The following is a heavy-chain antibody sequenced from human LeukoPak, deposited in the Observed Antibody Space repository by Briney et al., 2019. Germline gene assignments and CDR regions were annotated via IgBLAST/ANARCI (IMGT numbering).Heavy chain of an antibody. CDR1: GFTFSSYG. V-gene: IGHV3-33*01. J-gene: IGHJ4*02. CDR2: IWYDGSNK. D-gene: IGHD4-17*01. Sequence: PGGSLRHFCGASGFTFSSYGMHWVRQAPGKGLEWVAVIWYDGSNKYYADSVKGRFTISRDNSKNTLYLQMNSLRAEDTAVYYCARDIAPVNDYGDSESFDYWGQGTLVTVSS. CDR3: ARDIAPVNDYGDSESFDY.